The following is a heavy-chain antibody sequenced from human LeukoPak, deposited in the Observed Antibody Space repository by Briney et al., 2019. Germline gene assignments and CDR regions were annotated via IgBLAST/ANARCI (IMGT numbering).Heavy chain of an antibody. Sequence: SETLSLTCAVYGGSFSGYYWSWIRLPPGKGLEWIGEINHSGSTNYNPSLKSRVTISVDTSKNQFSLKLSSVTAADTAVYYCARGRVTMVRGLTIDYWGQGTLVTVSS. J-gene: IGHJ4*02. CDR3: ARGRVTMVRGLTIDY. CDR1: GGSFSGYY. CDR2: INHSGST. D-gene: IGHD3-10*01. V-gene: IGHV4-34*01.